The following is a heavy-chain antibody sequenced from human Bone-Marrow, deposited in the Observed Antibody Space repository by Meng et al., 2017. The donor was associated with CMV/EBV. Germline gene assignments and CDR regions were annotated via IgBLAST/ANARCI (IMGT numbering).Heavy chain of an antibody. D-gene: IGHD2-15*01. J-gene: IGHJ5*02. Sequence: QVRLGQPGGEVKKPGASWKVSCKASGYTFTGYYMHWVRQAPGQGLEWMGWINPNSGGTNYAQKFQGRVTMTRDTSISTAYMELSRLRSDDTAVYYCARAPRGVYCSGGSCYSFPRFDPWGQGTLVTVSS. CDR3: ARAPRGVYCSGGSCYSFPRFDP. V-gene: IGHV1-2*02. CDR1: GYTFTGYY. CDR2: INPNSGGT.